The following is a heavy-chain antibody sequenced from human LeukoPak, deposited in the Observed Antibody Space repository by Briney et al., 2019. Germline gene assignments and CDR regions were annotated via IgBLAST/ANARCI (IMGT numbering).Heavy chain of an antibody. CDR1: GGSISSYY. Sequence: PSETLSLTCTVSGGSISSYYWSWIRQPPGKGLEWIGYIYYSGSTKYNPSLKSRVNISVDTSKNYFSLQLSAVTAADTAVYYCARLVVPAAMGGFDYWGQGTLVTVSS. D-gene: IGHD2-2*01. V-gene: IGHV4-59*01. CDR3: ARLVVPAAMGGFDY. CDR2: IYYSGST. J-gene: IGHJ4*02.